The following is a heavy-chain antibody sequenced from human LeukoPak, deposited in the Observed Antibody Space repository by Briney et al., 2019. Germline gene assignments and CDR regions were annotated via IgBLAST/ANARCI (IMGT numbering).Heavy chain of an antibody. V-gene: IGHV3-33*01. CDR1: GSTFSSYG. D-gene: IGHD4-17*01. Sequence: GGSLRLSCAASGSTFSSYGMHWVRQAPGKGLEWVAVIWYDGSNKYYADSVKGRFTISRDNSKNTLYLQMNSLRAEDTAVYYCARADYGDYHAFDIWGQGTMVTVSS. CDR2: IWYDGSNK. CDR3: ARADYGDYHAFDI. J-gene: IGHJ3*02.